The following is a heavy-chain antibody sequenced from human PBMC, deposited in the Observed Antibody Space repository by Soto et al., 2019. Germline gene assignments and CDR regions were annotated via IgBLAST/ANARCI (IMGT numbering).Heavy chain of an antibody. CDR3: ARSGYSYGNGFEY. CDR1: GFTLSDYW. Sequence: EVQLVESGGGVVQPGGSLRLSCAASGFTLSDYWMHWVRQVPGKGLVWVSRISADGSSTNYLDSVKGRFTISRDNAKKAVYLQMNSQRAEDTGLYFCARSGYSYGNGFEYWGQGTLVAVSS. CDR2: ISADGSST. D-gene: IGHD5-18*01. J-gene: IGHJ4*02. V-gene: IGHV3-74*01.